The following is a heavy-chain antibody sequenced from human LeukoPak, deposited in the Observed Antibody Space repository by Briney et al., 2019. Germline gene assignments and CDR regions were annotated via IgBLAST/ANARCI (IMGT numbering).Heavy chain of an antibody. CDR1: GFTFSGSA. D-gene: IGHD6-13*01. V-gene: IGHV3-73*01. CDR3: TRTAASGDY. Sequence: GGSLRLSCAASGFTFSGSAMHWVRQASGKGLEWVGRIRSKANSYATAYAASVKGRFTITRDDSKNTAYLQMNSLKTEDTAVYYCTRTAASGDYWGQGTLVTVSS. J-gene: IGHJ4*02. CDR2: IRSKANSYAT.